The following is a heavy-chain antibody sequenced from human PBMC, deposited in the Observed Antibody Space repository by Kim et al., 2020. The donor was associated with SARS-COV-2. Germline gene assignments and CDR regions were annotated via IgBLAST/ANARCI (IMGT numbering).Heavy chain of an antibody. V-gene: IGHV4-4*09. CDR1: GGSITNYY. J-gene: IGHJ4*02. CDR3: ARSGYYYKSEFDY. CDR2: IYDSESV. D-gene: IGHD1-26*01. Sequence: SETLSLTCTVSGGSITNYYWSWIRQPPGKRLEWIGYIYDSESVTYNPSLKSRVTMSEDTSKNHFSLKLTSVTAADTAMYYCARSGYYYKSEFDYWGQGSL.